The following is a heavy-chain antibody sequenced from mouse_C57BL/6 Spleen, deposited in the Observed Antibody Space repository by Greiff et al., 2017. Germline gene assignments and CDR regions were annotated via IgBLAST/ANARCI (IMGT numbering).Heavy chain of an antibody. D-gene: IGHD1-1*01. Sequence: ESGPGLVKPSQSLSLTCSVTGYSITSGYYWNWIRQFPGNKLEWMGYISYAGSNNYNPSLKNRISITRDTSKNQFFLKLNAVTTEDTATYYCARWGYGSSYGGNWYFDVWGTGTTVTVSS. V-gene: IGHV3-6*01. CDR2: ISYAGSN. CDR3: ARWGYGSSYGGNWYFDV. CDR1: GYSITSGYY. J-gene: IGHJ1*03.